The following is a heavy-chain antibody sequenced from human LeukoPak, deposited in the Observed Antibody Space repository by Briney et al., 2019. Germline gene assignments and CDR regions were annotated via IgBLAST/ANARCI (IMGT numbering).Heavy chain of an antibody. CDR1: GFSFSSYE. D-gene: IGHD5-18*01. V-gene: IGHV3-7*01. J-gene: IGHJ3*02. CDR2: IKQDGSEK. Sequence: PGGSLRLSCSASGFSFSSYEMNWVRQAPGKGLKWVANIKQDGSEKNYVDSVKGRFTISRDNAKNSMYLQMNSLRADDTAEYYCARDRGYNAFDIWGQGTMVTVSS. CDR3: ARDRGYNAFDI.